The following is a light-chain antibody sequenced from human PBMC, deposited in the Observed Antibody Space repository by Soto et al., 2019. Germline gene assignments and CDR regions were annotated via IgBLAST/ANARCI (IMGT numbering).Light chain of an antibody. CDR2: DAS. CDR3: QQYHTLVS. Sequence: DLQMTQSPSSLSASVGDRVTITCQASRDIRKYLNWYQQKPGKAPKLLIYDASNLETGVTSRFSGSGSGTDFTFTISSLQSEDLATYYCQQYHTLVSFGGGTKVEIK. J-gene: IGKJ4*01. CDR1: RDIRKY. V-gene: IGKV1-33*01.